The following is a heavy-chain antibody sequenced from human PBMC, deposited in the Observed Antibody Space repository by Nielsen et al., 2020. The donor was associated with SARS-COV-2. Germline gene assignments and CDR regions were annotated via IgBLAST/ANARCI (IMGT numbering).Heavy chain of an antibody. V-gene: IGHV4-34*01. CDR2: INHSGST. CDR3: ARGPSVGASFDY. Sequence: SETLSLTCAVYGGSFSGYYWSWIRQPPGKGLEWIGEINHSGSTNYNPSLKSRVTTSVDTSKNQFSLKLSSVTAADTAVYYCARGPSVGASFDYWGQGTLVTVSS. CDR1: GGSFSGYY. J-gene: IGHJ4*02. D-gene: IGHD1-26*01.